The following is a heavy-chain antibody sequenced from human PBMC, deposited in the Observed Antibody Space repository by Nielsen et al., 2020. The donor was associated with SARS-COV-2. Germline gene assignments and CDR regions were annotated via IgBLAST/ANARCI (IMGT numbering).Heavy chain of an antibody. Sequence: LRLSCTVSGYSISSHSYYWSWIRQHPEWGLELVGYIYHTGSTYYNASLESPVTTSADMSKNQFSLELTSLTAEDTAVYYCARGIRPRHVFDIWGQGTMVTVSS. CDR2: IYHTGST. D-gene: IGHD1-14*01. CDR3: ARGIRPRHVFDI. V-gene: IGHV4-31*01. J-gene: IGHJ3*02. CDR1: GYSISSHSYY.